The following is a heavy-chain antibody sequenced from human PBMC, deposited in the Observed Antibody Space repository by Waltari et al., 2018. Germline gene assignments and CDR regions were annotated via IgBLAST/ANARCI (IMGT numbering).Heavy chain of an antibody. D-gene: IGHD5-12*01. CDR1: GGSFSGYY. Sequence: QVQLQQWGAGLLKPSETLSLTCAVYGGSFSGYYWSWIRQPPGKGLEWLGEINHSGSTNDNPALTSRVTISVDTSKNQFSLKLSAVTAADTAVYYCARGEDLYSGYDQGLDYWGQGTLVTVSS. J-gene: IGHJ4*02. CDR2: INHSGST. CDR3: ARGEDLYSGYDQGLDY. V-gene: IGHV4-34*01.